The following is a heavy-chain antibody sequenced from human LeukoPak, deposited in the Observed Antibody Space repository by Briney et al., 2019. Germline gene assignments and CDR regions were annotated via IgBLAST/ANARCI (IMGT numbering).Heavy chain of an antibody. CDR1: GGSISSYY. CDR2: IYHSGST. D-gene: IGHD3-9*01. CDR3: ARATYDTHYGMDV. J-gene: IGHJ6*02. V-gene: IGHV4-59*01. Sequence: SETLSLTCTVSGGSISSYYWSWIRQPPEKGPEWIGYIYHSGSTNYNPSLESRVTISVDTSKNHFSLKLNSLTAADTAVYYCARATYDTHYGMDVWGQGTTVTVSS.